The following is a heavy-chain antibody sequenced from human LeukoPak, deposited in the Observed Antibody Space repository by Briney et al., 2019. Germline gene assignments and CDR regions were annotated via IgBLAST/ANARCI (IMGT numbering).Heavy chain of an antibody. J-gene: IGHJ4*02. D-gene: IGHD3-10*01. V-gene: IGHV3-7*03. CDR2: IKQDGSEK. Sequence: GGSLRLSCAASGFTFSSYWMSWVRQAPGKGLEWVANIKQDGSEKYYVDSVKGRFTISRDNAKNSLYLQMNSLRAEDTAVYYCARESRGVVWFGELSTDGAGTNYWGQGTLVTVSS. CDR1: GFTFSSYW. CDR3: ARESRGVVWFGELSTDGAGTNY.